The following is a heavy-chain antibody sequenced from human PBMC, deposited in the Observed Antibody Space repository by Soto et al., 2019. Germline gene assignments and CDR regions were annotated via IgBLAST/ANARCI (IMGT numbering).Heavy chain of an antibody. CDR2: ISYHGSNK. CDR3: AKDSQLGSSLYYFDY. J-gene: IGHJ4*02. Sequence: QVQLVESGGGVVQPGRSLRLSCAASGFTFSSYGMHWVRQAPGKGLEWVAVISYHGSNKDYADSVKGRFTISRDNSKNTLYLQMTSLRGEDTAVYYCAKDSQLGSSLYYFDYWGQGTLVTVSS. CDR1: GFTFSSYG. D-gene: IGHD5-18*01. V-gene: IGHV3-30*18.